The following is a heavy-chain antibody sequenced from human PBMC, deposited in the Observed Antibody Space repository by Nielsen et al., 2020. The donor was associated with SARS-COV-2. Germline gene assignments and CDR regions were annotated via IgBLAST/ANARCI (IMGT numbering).Heavy chain of an antibody. Sequence: VRQAPGKGLEWVSSITSRSIYIYYADSVKGRFTISRDNAKNSLYLQMNSLRAEDTAVYYCARESQRFLEWFDPWGQGTLVTVSS. J-gene: IGHJ5*02. D-gene: IGHD3-3*01. V-gene: IGHV3-21*01. CDR3: ARESQRFLEWFDP. CDR2: ITSRSIYI.